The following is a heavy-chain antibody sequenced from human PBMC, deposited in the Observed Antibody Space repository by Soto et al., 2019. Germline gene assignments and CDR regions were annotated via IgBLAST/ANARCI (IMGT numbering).Heavy chain of an antibody. CDR2: ISYDGSNK. CDR1: GFTFSSYA. CDR3: ARYYYDSSGYYYSPLNY. V-gene: IGHV3-30-3*01. D-gene: IGHD3-22*01. J-gene: IGHJ4*02. Sequence: GGSLRFSCAASGFTFSSYAMHWVRQAPGKGLEWVAVISYDGSNKYYADSVKGRFTISRDNSKNTLYLQMNSLRAEDTAVYYCARYYYDSSGYYYSPLNYWGQGTLVTVSS.